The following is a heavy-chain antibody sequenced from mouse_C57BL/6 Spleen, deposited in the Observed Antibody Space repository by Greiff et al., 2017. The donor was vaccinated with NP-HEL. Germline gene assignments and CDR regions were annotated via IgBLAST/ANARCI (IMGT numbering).Heavy chain of an antibody. CDR1: GYTFTSYW. J-gene: IGHJ3*01. CDR2: IYPGSGST. Sequence: QVQLQQSGAELVKPGASVKMSCKASGYTFTSYWITWVKQRPGQGLEWIGDIYPGSGSTNYNEKFKSKATLTVDTSSSTAYMQLSSLTSEDSAVYYCARVDYGNYGWFAYWGQGTLVTVSA. D-gene: IGHD2-1*01. CDR3: ARVDYGNYGWFAY. V-gene: IGHV1-55*01.